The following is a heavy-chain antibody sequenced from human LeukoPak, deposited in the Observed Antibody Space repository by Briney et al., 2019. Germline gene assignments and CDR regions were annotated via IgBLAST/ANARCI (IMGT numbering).Heavy chain of an antibody. D-gene: IGHD4-23*01. J-gene: IGHJ4*02. CDR2: IYYSGST. CDR1: GGSISSSSYY. CDR3: ARDHDYGGNKYDY. V-gene: IGHV4-39*07. Sequence: PSETLSLTCTVSGGSISSSSYYWGWIRRPPGKGLEWIGSIYYSGSTYYNPSLKSRVTISVDTSKNQFSLELSSVTAADTAVYYCARDHDYGGNKYDYWGQGTLVTVSS.